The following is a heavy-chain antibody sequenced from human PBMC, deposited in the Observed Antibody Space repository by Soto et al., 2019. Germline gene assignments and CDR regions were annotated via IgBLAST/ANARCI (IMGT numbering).Heavy chain of an antibody. CDR2: IIPFFGTA. CDR1: GGTFSTFG. J-gene: IGHJ4*02. CDR3: AKSAPMDAGDKYYYDF. D-gene: IGHD4-17*01. Sequence: AVKVSCKASGGTFSTFGISWVRQAPGQGLEWMGGIIPFFGTARYSQKFENRITITADESTNTVYMDLRSLTSEDTAIYYCAKSAPMDAGDKYYYDFWGQGALVTVSS. V-gene: IGHV1-69*13.